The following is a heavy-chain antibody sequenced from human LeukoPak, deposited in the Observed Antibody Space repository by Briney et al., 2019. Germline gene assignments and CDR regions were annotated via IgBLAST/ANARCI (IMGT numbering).Heavy chain of an antibody. D-gene: IGHD3-22*01. V-gene: IGHV3-66*02. CDR1: GFTVSSNY. Sequence: GESLRLSCAASGFTVSSNYMSWVRQAPGKGLEWVSVIYSGGSTYYADSVKGRFTISRDNSKNTLYLQMNSLRAEDTAVYYCASTIYDSSGYYWDYWGQGTLVTVSS. CDR2: IYSGGST. CDR3: ASTIYDSSGYYWDY. J-gene: IGHJ4*02.